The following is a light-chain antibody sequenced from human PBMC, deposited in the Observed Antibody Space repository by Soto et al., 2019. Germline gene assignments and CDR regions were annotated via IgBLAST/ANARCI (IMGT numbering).Light chain of an antibody. V-gene: IGLV1-51*01. Sequence: QSVLTQPPSVSAAPGQRVTISCSGSSSNIGRNYVSWYQHLPGTAPKLLIYDNNERPSGIPDRFSGSKSGTSATLGITGLQTGDEADYYCGTWDSSLSAHVFGGGTKLTVL. CDR1: SSNIGRNY. J-gene: IGLJ1*01. CDR3: GTWDSSLSAHV. CDR2: DNN.